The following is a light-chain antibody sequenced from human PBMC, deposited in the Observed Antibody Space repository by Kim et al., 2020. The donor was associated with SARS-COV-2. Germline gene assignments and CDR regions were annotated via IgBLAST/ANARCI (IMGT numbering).Light chain of an antibody. CDR3: LEYSSSS. J-gene: IGKJ1*01. CDR1: QSFDIW. Sequence: DIQMTQSPSTLSASVGDRVSITCRASQSFDIWLAWYQQKPGKAPKLLIYKTSNLENGVPSRFSGSASGTEFTLTISSLQPDDFADYYCLEYSSSSFGQGTKVDIK. CDR2: KTS. V-gene: IGKV1-5*03.